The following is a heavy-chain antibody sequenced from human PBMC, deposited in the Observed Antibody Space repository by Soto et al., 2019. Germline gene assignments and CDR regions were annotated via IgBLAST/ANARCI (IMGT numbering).Heavy chain of an antibody. V-gene: IGHV3-20*04. Sequence: EVQLVESGGGVVRPGGSLRLSCADSGFTFDDYGMSWVRPAPGKGLEWVSGINWNGGSTGYADSVKDRFTISRDNANNSLYLQMNSLRAEDTALYYCARLYSSGWYGPGRYWGQGTLITVSS. D-gene: IGHD6-19*01. CDR2: INWNGGST. CDR1: GFTFDDYG. J-gene: IGHJ4*02. CDR3: ARLYSSGWYGPGRY.